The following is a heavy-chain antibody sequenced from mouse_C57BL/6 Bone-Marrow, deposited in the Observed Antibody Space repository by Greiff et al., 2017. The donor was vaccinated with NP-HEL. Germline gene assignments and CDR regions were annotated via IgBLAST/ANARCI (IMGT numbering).Heavy chain of an antibody. Sequence: VQLQQPGAELVKPGASVKLSCKASGYTFTSYWMQWVKQRPGQGLEWIGEIDPSDSYTNYNQKFKGKATLTVDTSYSTAYMQLSSLTSEDSAVYYCASHYYGSSYNYWGQGTTLTVSS. J-gene: IGHJ2*01. V-gene: IGHV1-50*01. CDR2: IDPSDSYT. D-gene: IGHD1-1*01. CDR1: GYTFTSYW. CDR3: ASHYYGSSYNY.